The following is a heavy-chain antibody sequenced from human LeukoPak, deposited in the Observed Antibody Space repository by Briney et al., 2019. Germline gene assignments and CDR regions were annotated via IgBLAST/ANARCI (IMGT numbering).Heavy chain of an antibody. CDR2: IIPILGIA. Sequence: AASVKVSCKASRGTFSSYTISWVRQAPGQGLEWMGRIIPILGIANYAQKFQGRVTITADKSTSTAYMELSSLRSEDTAVYYCARVRYNWNYAHDYWGQGTLVTVSS. J-gene: IGHJ4*02. CDR1: RGTFSSYT. V-gene: IGHV1-69*02. CDR3: ARVRYNWNYAHDY. D-gene: IGHD1-7*01.